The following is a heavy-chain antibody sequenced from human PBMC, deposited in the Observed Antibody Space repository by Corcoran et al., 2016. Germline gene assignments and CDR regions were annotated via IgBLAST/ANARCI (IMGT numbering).Heavy chain of an antibody. V-gene: IGHV3-33*03. J-gene: IGHJ4*02. CDR2: IWYDGSKT. D-gene: IGHD1-26*01. Sequence: QVQLVESGGGVVQPGGSLRLACAASGFTLSRHGMHWVRQAPGKSLEWVAIIWYDGSKTDYADSVKGRCTISRDTSKNTLYLQTTNLRAEDTAVYYCARNMGIPGRFDYWGQGTLVTVSS. CDR1: GFTLSRHG. CDR3: ARNMGIPGRFDY.